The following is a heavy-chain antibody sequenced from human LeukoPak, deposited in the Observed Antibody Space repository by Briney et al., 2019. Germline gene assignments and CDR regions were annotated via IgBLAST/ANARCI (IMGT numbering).Heavy chain of an antibody. CDR3: SGSGSYAWFDP. CDR1: GFTFSDYY. Sequence: GGSLRLSCAASGFTFSDYYMSWIRQAPGKGLEWVSYISSSSSYTNYADSVKGRFTISRDNAKNTLYLQMNSLRADDTAIYYCSGSGSYAWFDPWGQGTLVTVSS. J-gene: IGHJ5*02. V-gene: IGHV3-11*06. D-gene: IGHD3-10*01. CDR2: ISSSSSYT.